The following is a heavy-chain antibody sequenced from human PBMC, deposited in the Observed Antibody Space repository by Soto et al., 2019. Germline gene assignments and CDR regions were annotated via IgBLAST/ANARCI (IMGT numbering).Heavy chain of an antibody. CDR2: INHSGST. V-gene: IGHV4-34*01. Sequence: QVELPQWGAGLLKPSETLSLTCAVSGGSFSGYYWSWIRQPPGKGLEWIGEINHSGSTNYNPSLKSLVNRPVDTIQSQFSLKLSSVTAADTAVYYCAGIFRRGVVASRLRNLDYGGQGTLVTVSS. J-gene: IGHJ4*02. CDR1: GGSFSGYY. CDR3: AGIFRRGVVASRLRNLDY. D-gene: IGHD2-15*01.